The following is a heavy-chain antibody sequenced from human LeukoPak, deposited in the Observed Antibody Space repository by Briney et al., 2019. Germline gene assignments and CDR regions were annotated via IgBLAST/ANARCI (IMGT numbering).Heavy chain of an antibody. J-gene: IGHJ4*02. CDR2: ISGSGGST. Sequence: RGSLRLSCAASGFTFSSYAMSWVRQAPGKGLEWVSAISGSGGSTYYADSVKGRFTISRDNSKNTLYLQMNSLRAEDTAVYYCANQDYYYDSSGYYSYYFDYWGQGTLVTVSS. CDR3: ANQDYYYDSSGYYSYYFDY. D-gene: IGHD3-22*01. CDR1: GFTFSSYA. V-gene: IGHV3-23*01.